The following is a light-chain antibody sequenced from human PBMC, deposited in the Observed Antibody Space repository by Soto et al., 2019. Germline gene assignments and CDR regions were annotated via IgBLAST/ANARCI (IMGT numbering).Light chain of an antibody. CDR1: SSDVGGYNY. Sequence: QSALTQPASVSGSPGQSITISCTGTSSDVGGYNYVSWYQQHPGKAPKLMIYDVSNRPSGVSNRFSGSKSGNTASLTISGLLAEDEADYYCSSYTGSSTLGVFGGGTKLTVL. J-gene: IGLJ2*01. V-gene: IGLV2-14*01. CDR3: SSYTGSSTLGV. CDR2: DVS.